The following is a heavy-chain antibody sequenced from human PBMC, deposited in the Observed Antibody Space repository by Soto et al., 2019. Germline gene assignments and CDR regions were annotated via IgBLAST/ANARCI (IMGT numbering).Heavy chain of an antibody. D-gene: IGHD3-22*01. V-gene: IGHV3-23*01. CDR3: AKAIVVVISPGFYFDY. J-gene: IGHJ4*02. CDR2: ISGSGGST. CDR1: GLAFWISA. Sequence: HAGSLRLARASSGLAFWISAITGARQEPGKGLEWVSGISGSGGSTYYADAVKGRFTISRDNSKNTLYLQMNSLRAEDTAVYYCAKAIVVVISPGFYFDYWGQGTLGTVSS.